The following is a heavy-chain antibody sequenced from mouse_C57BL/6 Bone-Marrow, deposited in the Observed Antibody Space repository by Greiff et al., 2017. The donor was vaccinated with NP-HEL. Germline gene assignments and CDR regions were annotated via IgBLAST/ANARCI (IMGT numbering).Heavy chain of an antibody. J-gene: IGHJ1*03. CDR2: IVPEDGET. CDR1: AFNIKDSY. CDR3: APYYYGSSYWYFDV. D-gene: IGHD1-1*01. V-gene: IGHV14-2*01. Sequence: VQLQQSGAELVKPWASVKLSCPASAFNIKDSYMPWVKRRTNKGLEWIGRIVPEDGETKYAPKFQGKATITADTSSNTAYLQLSSLTSEDTAVYYCAPYYYGSSYWYFDVWGTGTTVTVSS.